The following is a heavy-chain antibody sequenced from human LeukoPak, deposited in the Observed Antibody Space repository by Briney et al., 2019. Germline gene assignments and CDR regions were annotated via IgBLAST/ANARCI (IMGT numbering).Heavy chain of an antibody. CDR2: ISSSGSTI. Sequence: GGSLRLSCAASGITFSSYDMNWVRQAPGKGLEWVSYISSSGSTIYYADSVKGRFTISRDNAKNSLYLQMNSLRAEDTAVYYCARDCGGGSCYGPYDAFDIWGQGTMVTVSS. V-gene: IGHV3-48*03. CDR3: ARDCGGGSCYGPYDAFDI. J-gene: IGHJ3*02. D-gene: IGHD2-15*01. CDR1: GITFSSYD.